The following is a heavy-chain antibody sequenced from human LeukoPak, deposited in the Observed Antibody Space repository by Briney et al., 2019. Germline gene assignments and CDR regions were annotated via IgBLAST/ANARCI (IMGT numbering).Heavy chain of an antibody. CDR3: ARDHYDSSAYLPDS. J-gene: IGHJ4*02. D-gene: IGHD3-22*01. CDR1: GYTFTGYY. CDR2: INPNSGGT. V-gene: IGHV1-2*02. Sequence: ASVKVSCKASGYTFTGYYMHWVRQAPGQGLEWMGWINPNSGGTNYAQKFQGRVTMTRDTSISTAYMELRRLRSDDTAVYYCARDHYDSSAYLPDSWGQGTLVTVSS.